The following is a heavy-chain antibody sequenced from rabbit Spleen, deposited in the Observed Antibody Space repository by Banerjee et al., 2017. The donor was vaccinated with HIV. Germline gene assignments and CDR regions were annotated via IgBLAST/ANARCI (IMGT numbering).Heavy chain of an antibody. CDR2: IDPIFGGT. CDR1: GFDFSNYG. V-gene: IGHV1S47*01. J-gene: IGHJ6*01. CDR3: ARDTSSSFSSYGMDL. D-gene: IGHD1-1*01. Sequence: QEQVKETGGGLVQPGGSLTLSCKASGFDFSNYGVSWVRQAPGKGLEWIGYIDPIFGGTYYASWLNGRFTISSHNAQNTLFLQLNSLTVADTATYFCARDTSSSFSSYGMDLWGPGTLVTVS.